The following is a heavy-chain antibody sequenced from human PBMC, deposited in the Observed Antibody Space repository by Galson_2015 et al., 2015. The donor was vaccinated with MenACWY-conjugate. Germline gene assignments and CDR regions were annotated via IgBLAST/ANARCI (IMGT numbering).Heavy chain of an antibody. J-gene: IGHJ5*02. CDR2: INPSGDYT. D-gene: IGHD1-1*01. CDR1: GYTMYY. V-gene: IGHV1-46*01. Sequence: SVKVSCKASGYTMYYLHRRRQAPGQGLGRMGIINPSGDYTNYAQELQRRLTMTRDTSTTTGYMELTSLRSEDTAVYYCDASKNRAQRSDPWGQGTLVPGSS. CDR3: DASKNRAQRSDP.